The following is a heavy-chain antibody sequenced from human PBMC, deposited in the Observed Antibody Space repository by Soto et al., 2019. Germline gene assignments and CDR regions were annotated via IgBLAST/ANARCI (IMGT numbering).Heavy chain of an antibody. D-gene: IGHD3-10*01. J-gene: IGHJ4*02. V-gene: IGHV1-69*13. Sequence: GASVKVSCKASGGTFSSYAISWVRQAPGQGLEWMGGIIPIFGTANYAQKFQGRVTITADDSTSTAYMELSSLRSEDTAVYYCARERFGEFRYYFDYWGQGTLVTVSS. CDR1: GGTFSSYA. CDR2: IIPIFGTA. CDR3: ARERFGEFRYYFDY.